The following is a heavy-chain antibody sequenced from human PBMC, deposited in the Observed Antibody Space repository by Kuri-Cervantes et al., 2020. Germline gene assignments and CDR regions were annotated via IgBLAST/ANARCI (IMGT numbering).Heavy chain of an antibody. Sequence: GGSLRLSCAASGFTFDDYAMHWVRQAPGKGLEWVSGISWNSGSIGYADSVKGRFTISRDNAKNSLYLQMNSLRAEDTAVYYCARTYYDFWSGYYGMDVWGQGTTVTVSS. CDR2: ISWNSGSI. CDR1: GFTFDDYA. CDR3: ARTYYDFWSGYYGMDV. J-gene: IGHJ6*02. V-gene: IGHV3-9*01. D-gene: IGHD3-3*01.